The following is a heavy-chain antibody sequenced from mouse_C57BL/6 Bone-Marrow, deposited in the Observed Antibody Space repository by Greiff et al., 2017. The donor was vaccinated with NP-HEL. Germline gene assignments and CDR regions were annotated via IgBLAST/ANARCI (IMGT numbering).Heavy chain of an antibody. CDR1: GFNIKDDY. CDR3: TTWDYYVSSYRAWFAY. CDR2: IDPENGDT. D-gene: IGHD1-1*01. Sequence: VQLQQSGAELVRPGASVKLSCTASGFNIKDDYMHWVKQRPEQGLEWIGWIDPENGDTEYASKFQGKATITADTSSNTAYLQLSSLTSEDTAVDCCTTWDYYVSSYRAWFAYWGQGTLVTVSA. V-gene: IGHV14-4*01. J-gene: IGHJ3*01.